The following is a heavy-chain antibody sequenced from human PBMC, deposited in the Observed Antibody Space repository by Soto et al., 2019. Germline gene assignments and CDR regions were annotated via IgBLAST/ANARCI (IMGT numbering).Heavy chain of an antibody. V-gene: IGHV4-59*01. CDR1: GGSITSSY. J-gene: IGHJ6*02. D-gene: IGHD3-22*01. CDR3: ARVDGRYYDSNVMDV. CDR2: IYDTGISGYTPST. Sequence: SETLSLTCTVSGGSITSSYWSWIRRPPGKGLEWIAYIYDTGISGYTPSTSYNPSLKSRVTISEDTSKSQFSLKLSSVTAADTAVYYCARVDGRYYDSNVMDVWGQGTTVTVSS.